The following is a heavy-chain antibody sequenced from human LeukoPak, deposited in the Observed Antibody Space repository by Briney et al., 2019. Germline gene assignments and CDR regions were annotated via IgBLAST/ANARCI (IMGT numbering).Heavy chain of an antibody. V-gene: IGHV3-15*01. CDR2: IKSKTDGGTT. Sequence: GGSLRLSCAASGFTFSNAWMSWVRQAPGKGLEWVGRIKSKTDGGTTDYAAPVKGRFTISRDDSKNTVYLQMNSLKTEDTAVLYCTTDLQVLPLWFYTDYYGMGVWGQRTTVTVSS. D-gene: IGHD5-18*01. J-gene: IGHJ6*02. CDR3: TTDLQVLPLWFYTDYYGMGV. CDR1: GFTFSNAW.